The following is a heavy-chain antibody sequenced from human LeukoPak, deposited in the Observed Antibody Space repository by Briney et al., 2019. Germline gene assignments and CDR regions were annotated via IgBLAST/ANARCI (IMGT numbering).Heavy chain of an antibody. CDR2: ISAYNGNT. V-gene: IGHV1-18*01. CDR1: GYTFTSYG. Sequence: ASVKVSCKASGYTFTSYGISWVRQAPGQGLEWMGWISAYNGNTNYAQKLQGRVTMTTDTSTSTAYMELRSLRSDDTAVYYCARAEVLLWFGELLPSYFDYWGQGTLVTVSS. CDR3: ARAEVLLWFGELLPSYFDY. J-gene: IGHJ4*02. D-gene: IGHD3-10*01.